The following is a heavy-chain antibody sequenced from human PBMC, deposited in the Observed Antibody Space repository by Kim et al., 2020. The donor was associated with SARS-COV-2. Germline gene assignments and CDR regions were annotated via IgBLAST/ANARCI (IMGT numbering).Heavy chain of an antibody. V-gene: IGHV4-59*01. J-gene: IGHJ4*02. CDR2: IYYSGST. CDR3: ARLVGANTPLDY. Sequence: SETLSLTCTVSGGSISSYYWSWIRQPPGKGLEWIGYIYYSGSTNYNPSLKSRVTISVDTSKNQFSLKLSSVTAADTAVYYCARLVGANTPLDYWGQGTLVTVSS. CDR1: GGSISSYY. D-gene: IGHD1-26*01.